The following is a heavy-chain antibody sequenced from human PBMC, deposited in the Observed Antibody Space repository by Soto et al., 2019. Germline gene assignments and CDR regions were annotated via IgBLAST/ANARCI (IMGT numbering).Heavy chain of an antibody. CDR3: ARDESSSGYYYYGMDV. D-gene: IGHD6-13*01. CDR2: INPNSGGT. J-gene: IGHJ6*02. CDR1: GYTFTGYY. V-gene: IGHV1-2*02. Sequence: SVKDSCKASGYTFTGYYMHRVRQAPGQGLEWMGWINPNSGGTNYAQKFQGRVTMTRDTSISTAYIELSSLRSDDTAVYYCARDESSSGYYYYGMDVWGQGTTVTVSS.